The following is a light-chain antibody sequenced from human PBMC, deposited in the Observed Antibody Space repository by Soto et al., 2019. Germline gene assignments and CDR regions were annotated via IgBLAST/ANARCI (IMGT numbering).Light chain of an antibody. Sequence: DIQMTQSPSSLSASVGDRVTITCQASQDITNSLNWYQQKPGKAPKVLIYDASILETGVPSRFRGSGSGTDFTFTISNLQPEDFATYYCQQYDNLPLTFGPGTTVDIE. CDR3: QQYDNLPLT. V-gene: IGKV1-33*01. CDR1: QDITNS. CDR2: DAS. J-gene: IGKJ3*01.